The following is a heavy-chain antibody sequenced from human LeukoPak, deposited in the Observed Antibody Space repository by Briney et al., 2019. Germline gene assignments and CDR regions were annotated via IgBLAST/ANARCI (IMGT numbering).Heavy chain of an antibody. Sequence: PSETLSLTCTVSGGSISSSSYYWGLIRQPPGKELEWIGSIYYSGSTYYNPSLKSRVTISVDTSKNQFSLKLSSVTAADTAVYYCARQNYYGSGSYYLDAFDIWGQGTMVTVSS. J-gene: IGHJ3*02. CDR1: GGSISSSSYY. V-gene: IGHV4-39*01. CDR2: IYYSGST. D-gene: IGHD3-10*01. CDR3: ARQNYYGSGSYYLDAFDI.